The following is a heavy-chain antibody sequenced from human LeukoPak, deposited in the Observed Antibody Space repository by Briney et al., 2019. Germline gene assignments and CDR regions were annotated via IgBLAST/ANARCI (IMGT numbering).Heavy chain of an antibody. CDR2: VHYSGCA. CDR1: GGSVRSDISH. J-gene: IGHJ6*02. CDR3: ARNRGWYATDV. Sequence: SETLSLTCSVSGGSVRSDISHWSWIRQPPGKGLEWISYVHYSGCANYNPSLESRVTMSLDRSKNQFSLELTSVTAADTAVYYCARNRGWYATDVWGQGAAVTVSS. V-gene: IGHV4-61*01. D-gene: IGHD6-19*01.